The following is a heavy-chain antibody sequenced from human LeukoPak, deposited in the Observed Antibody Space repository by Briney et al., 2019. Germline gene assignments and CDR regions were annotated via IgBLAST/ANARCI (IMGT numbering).Heavy chain of an antibody. Sequence: SETLSLTCIVSGGSISNYYWSWIRQPPGKGLEWIGEINHSGSTNYNPSLKSRVTISVDTSKNQFSLKLSSVSAADTAVYYCARASSGWGFYWGQGTLVTVSS. CDR1: GGSISNYY. CDR3: ARASSGWGFY. J-gene: IGHJ4*02. V-gene: IGHV4-34*01. D-gene: IGHD6-19*01. CDR2: INHSGST.